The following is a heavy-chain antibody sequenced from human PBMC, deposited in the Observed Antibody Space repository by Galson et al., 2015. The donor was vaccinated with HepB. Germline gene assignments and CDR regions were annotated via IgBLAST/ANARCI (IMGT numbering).Heavy chain of an antibody. CDR3: AKALGRYCSSTSCYGMDV. CDR1: GFTFSSYG. Sequence: SLRLSCAASGFTFSSYGMHWVRQAPGKGLEWVAVIWYDGSNKYYADSVKGRFTISRDNSKNTLYLQMNSLRAEDTAVYYCAKALGRYCSSTSCYGMDVWGQGTTVTVSS. V-gene: IGHV3-33*06. CDR2: IWYDGSNK. J-gene: IGHJ6*02. D-gene: IGHD2-2*01.